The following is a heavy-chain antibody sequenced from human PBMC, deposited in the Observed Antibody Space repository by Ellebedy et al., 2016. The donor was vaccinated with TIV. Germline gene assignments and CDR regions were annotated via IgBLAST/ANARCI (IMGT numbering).Heavy chain of an antibody. CDR2: IGTAGDT. CDR3: ARAKPDYYDSSGYWRYYYYGMDV. CDR1: GFTFSSYD. Sequence: GGSLRLXXAASGFTFSSYDMHWVRQATGKGLEWVSAIGTAGDTYYPGSVKGRFTISRENAKNSLYLQMNSLRAGDTAVYYCARAKPDYYDSSGYWRYYYYGMDVWGQGTTVTVSS. J-gene: IGHJ6*02. V-gene: IGHV3-13*01. D-gene: IGHD3-22*01.